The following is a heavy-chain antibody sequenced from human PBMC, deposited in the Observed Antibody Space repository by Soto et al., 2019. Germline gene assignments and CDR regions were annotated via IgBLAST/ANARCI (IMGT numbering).Heavy chain of an antibody. J-gene: IGHJ2*01. D-gene: IGHD2-21*01. CDR2: IIPMLAAP. V-gene: IGHV1-69*01. CDR1: GYTFTSYY. Sequence: QVQLVQSGAEVKKPGASVKVSCKASGYTFTSYYMHWVRQAPGQGLEWMGGIIPMLAAPTYAQKFQGRLTITADESTTTVYMELSSLTSEDTAVYYCARVGPPSPSVIWFFDLWGRGTLVTVSS. CDR3: ARVGPPSPSVIWFFDL.